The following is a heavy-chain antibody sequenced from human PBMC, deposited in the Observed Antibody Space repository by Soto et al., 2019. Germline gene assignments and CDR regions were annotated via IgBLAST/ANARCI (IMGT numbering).Heavy chain of an antibody. CDR2: ISYDGSNK. J-gene: IGHJ4*02. Sequence: QVQLVESGGGVVQPGRSLRLSCAASGFTFSSYAMHWVRQAPCKGLEWVAVISYDGSNKYYADSVKGRFTISRDNSKNTLYMQMNSLRAEDTAVYYCASPIPCSGGRCYHPGGQGTLVTVSS. CDR3: ASPIPCSGGRCYHP. V-gene: IGHV3-30-3*01. D-gene: IGHD2-15*01. CDR1: GFTFSSYA.